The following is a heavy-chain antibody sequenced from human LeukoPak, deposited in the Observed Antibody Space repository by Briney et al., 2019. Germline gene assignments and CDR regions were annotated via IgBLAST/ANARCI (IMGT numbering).Heavy chain of an antibody. CDR2: IYSGGST. J-gene: IGHJ6*02. CDR1: GFTVSSNY. Sequence: PGGSLRLSCAASGFTVSSNYMSWVGQAAGKGLEWGSVIYSGGSTYYAESVKGRFTISRHNSKNTLYLQMNSLRAEDTAVYYCARDRAYYYGMDVWGQGTTVTVSS. V-gene: IGHV3-53*04. CDR3: ARDRAYYYGMDV.